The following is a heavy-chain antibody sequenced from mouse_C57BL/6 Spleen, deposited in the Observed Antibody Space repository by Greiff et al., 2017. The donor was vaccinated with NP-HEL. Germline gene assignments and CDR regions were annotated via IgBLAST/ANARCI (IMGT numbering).Heavy chain of an antibody. CDR1: GYTFTSYG. J-gene: IGHJ1*03. CDR2: IYPRSGNT. V-gene: IGHV1-81*01. Sequence: VQLQQSGAELARPGASVKLSCKASGYTFTSYGISWVKQRTGQGLEWIGEIYPRSGNTYYNEKFKGKATLTADKSSSTAYMELRSLTSEDSAVYFCAREDGSYWYFDVWGTGTTVTVSS. D-gene: IGHD1-1*01. CDR3: AREDGSYWYFDV.